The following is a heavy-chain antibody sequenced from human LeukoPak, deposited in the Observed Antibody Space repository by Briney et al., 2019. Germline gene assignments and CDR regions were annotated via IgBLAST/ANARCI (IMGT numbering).Heavy chain of an antibody. CDR3: ARASGYYYYMDV. J-gene: IGHJ6*03. CDR2: IYSGGST. Sequence: GGSLRLSCAASGFIVSDNYMSWVRQAPGKGLEWVSVIYSGGSTYYADSVKGRFTISRDNSKNTMYLQMNSLRAEDTAVYYCARASGYYYYMDVWGKGTTVTISS. V-gene: IGHV3-53*01. D-gene: IGHD1-26*01. CDR1: GFIVSDNY.